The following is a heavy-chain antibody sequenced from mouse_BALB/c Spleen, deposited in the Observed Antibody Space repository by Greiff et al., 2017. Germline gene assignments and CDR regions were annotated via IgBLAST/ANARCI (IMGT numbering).Heavy chain of an antibody. Sequence: EVMLVESGGGLVQPGGSRKLSCAASGFTFSSFGMHWVRQAPEKGLEWVAYISSGSSTIYYADTVKGRFTISRDNLKNTLFLQMTSLRSEDTAMYYCARSPITTVVGQAMDYWGQGTSVTVSS. CDR3: ARSPITTVVGQAMDY. CDR2: ISSGSSTI. V-gene: IGHV5-17*02. J-gene: IGHJ4*01. CDR1: GFTFSSFG. D-gene: IGHD1-1*01.